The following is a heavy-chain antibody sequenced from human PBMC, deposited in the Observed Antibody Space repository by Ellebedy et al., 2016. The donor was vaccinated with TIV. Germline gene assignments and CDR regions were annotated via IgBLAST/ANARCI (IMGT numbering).Heavy chain of an antibody. CDR1: GFTFSSYG. V-gene: IGHV3-30*03. CDR2: ISYDGSNK. CDR3: ARDYEDYGSGIEFDY. D-gene: IGHD3-10*01. Sequence: PGGSLRLSCAASGFTFSSYGMHWVRQAPGKGLEWVAVISYDGSNKYYADSVKGRFTISRDNSKNTLYLQMNSLRAEDTAVYYCARDYEDYGSGIEFDYWGQGTLVTVSS. J-gene: IGHJ4*02.